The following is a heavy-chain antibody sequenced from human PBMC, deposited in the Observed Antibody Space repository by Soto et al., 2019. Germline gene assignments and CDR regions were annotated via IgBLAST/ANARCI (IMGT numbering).Heavy chain of an antibody. CDR1: GGSISSGGYS. Sequence: QLQLQESGSGLVKPSQTLSLTCAVSGGSISSGGYSWSWIRQPPGKGLEWIGYIYHSGSTYYNPSLKSRVTISVDRSKNQFSLKLSSVTAADTDVYYCARGLTRTTVVYYFDYWGQGTLVTVSS. CDR3: ARGLTRTTVVYYFDY. J-gene: IGHJ4*02. D-gene: IGHD4-17*01. V-gene: IGHV4-30-2*01. CDR2: IYHSGST.